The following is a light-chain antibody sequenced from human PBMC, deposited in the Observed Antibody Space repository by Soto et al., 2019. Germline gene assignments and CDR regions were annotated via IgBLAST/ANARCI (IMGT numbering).Light chain of an antibody. J-gene: IGLJ3*02. CDR1: SYNVGKNL. CDR3: AAWDDSLSAWV. CDR2: KSN. V-gene: IGLV1-47*01. Sequence: QSVLTQPPSASGTPGQRVTISCSGGSYNVGKNLVYWYQQRPGTAPKLLIFKSNARPSGVPDRFSGSNSGSSASLAISGLRSEDEADYFCAAWDDSLSAWVFGGGTKLTV.